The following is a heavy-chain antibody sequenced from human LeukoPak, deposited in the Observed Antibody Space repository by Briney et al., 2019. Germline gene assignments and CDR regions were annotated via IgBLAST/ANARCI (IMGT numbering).Heavy chain of an antibody. Sequence: SETLSLTCTVSGASFSSSSYNWGWIRQPPGKGLEWIGGIYYSGSTYYNPALKSRVTMSVDTSKNQFSLKLSSVTAADTAVYYCARHAGGISATGTRPFDYWGQGTLVTVSS. D-gene: IGHD6-13*01. V-gene: IGHV4-39*01. CDR2: IYYSGST. CDR3: ARHAGGISATGTRPFDY. CDR1: GASFSSSSYN. J-gene: IGHJ4*02.